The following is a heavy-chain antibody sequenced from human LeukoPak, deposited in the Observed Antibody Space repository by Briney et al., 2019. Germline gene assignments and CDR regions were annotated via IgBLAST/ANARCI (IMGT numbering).Heavy chain of an antibody. Sequence: SETLSLTCAVYGGSFSGYYWSWIRQPPGKGLEWIGEINHSGSTNYNPSLKRRVTISVDTSKNQFSLKLSSVTAADTAVYYCARGTPLIGSSSGPCYFDYWGQGTLVTVSS. CDR3: ARGTPLIGSSSGPCYFDY. CDR2: INHSGST. V-gene: IGHV4-34*01. J-gene: IGHJ4*02. D-gene: IGHD6-6*01. CDR1: GGSFSGYY.